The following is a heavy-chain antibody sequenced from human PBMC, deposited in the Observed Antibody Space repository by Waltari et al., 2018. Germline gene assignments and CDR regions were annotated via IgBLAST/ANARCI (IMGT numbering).Heavy chain of an antibody. J-gene: IGHJ4*02. V-gene: IGHV3-21*02. CDR1: GFIFSDFA. D-gene: IGHD2-8*01. Sequence: EVQLVESGGGLVKPGGSLRLSCSASGFIFSDFALNWLRQAPGRGLEWVSSIGSRSGYIFYADSVKGRFTISRDNAKNSLYLQMSGLRAEDTAVYYCARDLYASGGDYFDGWGQGTLVSVSS. CDR2: IGSRSGYI. CDR3: ARDLYASGGDYFDG.